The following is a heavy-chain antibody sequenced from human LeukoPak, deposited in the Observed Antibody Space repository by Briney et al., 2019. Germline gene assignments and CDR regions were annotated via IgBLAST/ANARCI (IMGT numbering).Heavy chain of an antibody. Sequence: SETLSLTCTVSGGSISSSSYYWGWIRQPPGKGLEWIGTMYYNGATQYNPSLKSRVTMSLDTSKNQFSLKLSSVTAADTAICYCARELLLRAEAGAGDYWGQGTLLTVSS. CDR1: GGSISSSSYY. J-gene: IGHJ4*02. CDR2: MYYNGAT. D-gene: IGHD6-19*01. CDR3: ARELLLRAEAGAGDY. V-gene: IGHV4-39*02.